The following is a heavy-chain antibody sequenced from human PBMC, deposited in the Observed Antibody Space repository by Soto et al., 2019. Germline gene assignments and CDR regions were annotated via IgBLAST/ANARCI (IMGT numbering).Heavy chain of an antibody. Sequence: SQTLSLTCAISGDSVSSNGAAWNWIRQSQSRGLEWLGRPYYRSKWYNDYAVSVKSRITINPDTSKNQFSLQLNSVTPEDTAVYYCAREGERCTIGVCYPPPRNLVYWGQEILGTVSS. V-gene: IGHV6-1*01. J-gene: IGHJ4*02. CDR2: PYYRSKWYN. D-gene: IGHD2-8*01. CDR3: AREGERCTIGVCYPPPRNLVY. CDR1: GDSVSSNGAA.